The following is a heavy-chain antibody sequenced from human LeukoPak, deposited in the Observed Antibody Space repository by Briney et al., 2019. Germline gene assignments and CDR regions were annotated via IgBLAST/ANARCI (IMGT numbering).Heavy chain of an antibody. J-gene: IGHJ3*02. CDR1: GHTLSEIS. CDR3: ATDKGGPGTTFHDPFDN. CDR2: FDPEDGET. Sequence: GASVKVSCKVSGHTLSEISMHWVRQAPGKGLEWMGSFDPEDGETMYAENFQGRFTMTEDTSRDTAYMELSSLRSEDTAVYFCATDKGGPGTTFHDPFDNWGQGTKVTVSS. D-gene: IGHD1-7*01. V-gene: IGHV1-24*01.